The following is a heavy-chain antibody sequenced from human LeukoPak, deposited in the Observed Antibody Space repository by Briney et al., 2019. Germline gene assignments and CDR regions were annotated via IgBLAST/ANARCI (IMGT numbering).Heavy chain of an antibody. D-gene: IGHD4-11*01. J-gene: IGHJ6*03. CDR3: ARGSQSHDYSKGPNYYYMDV. Sequence: SETLSLTCTVPGCSIRSYYWSWIPQPAGKGLEWTGLMYISGSTNYNPSLKSRVTMSVDTSKTQFSLKLSSVTAADTAVYYCARGSQSHDYSKGPNYYYMDVWGKGTTVTVSS. CDR1: GCSIRSYY. CDR2: MYISGST. V-gene: IGHV4-4*07.